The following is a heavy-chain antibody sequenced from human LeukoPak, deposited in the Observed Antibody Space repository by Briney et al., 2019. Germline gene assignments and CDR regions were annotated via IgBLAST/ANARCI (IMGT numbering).Heavy chain of an antibody. CDR1: GYTFTGYY. V-gene: IGHV1-2*02. Sequence: ASVKVSCKASGYTFTGYYMHWVRQAPGQGLEWMGWINPNSGGTNYAQKFQGRVTMTRDTSISTAYMELSRLRSDDTAVYYCARVAGPFSLRGYSGYDFDYWGQGTLVTVSS. CDR3: ARVAGPFSLRGYSGYDFDY. CDR2: INPNSGGT. J-gene: IGHJ4*02. D-gene: IGHD5-12*01.